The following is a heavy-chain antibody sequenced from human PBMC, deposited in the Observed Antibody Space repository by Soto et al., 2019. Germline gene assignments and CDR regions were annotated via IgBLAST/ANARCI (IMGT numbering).Heavy chain of an antibody. CDR3: ARDSGPRGYDAFDI. CDR1: GFTFSSYD. V-gene: IGHV3-13*04. D-gene: IGHD2-8*02. J-gene: IGHJ3*02. Sequence: GGSLRLSCAASGFTFSSYDMQWVRQATGKGLEWVSAIGTAGDTYYPGSVKGRFTISRDNAKNSLYLQMNSLRAEDTAVYYCARDSGPRGYDAFDIWGQGTMVTVSS. CDR2: IGTAGDT.